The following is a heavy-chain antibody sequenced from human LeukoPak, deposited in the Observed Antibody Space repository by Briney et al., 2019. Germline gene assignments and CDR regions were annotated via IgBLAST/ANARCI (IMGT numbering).Heavy chain of an antibody. CDR3: AKEIVATRNYVLGYFDY. V-gene: IGHV3-23*01. CDR2: ISGSGGST. J-gene: IGHJ4*02. CDR1: GFTFSSYA. D-gene: IGHD5-12*01. Sequence: PGGSLRLSCAASGFTFSSYAMSWVRQAPGKGLEWVSAISGSGGSTYYADSVKGRFTISRDNSKNTLYLQMNSLRAEDTAVYYCAKEIVATRNYVLGYFDYWGQGTLVTVSS.